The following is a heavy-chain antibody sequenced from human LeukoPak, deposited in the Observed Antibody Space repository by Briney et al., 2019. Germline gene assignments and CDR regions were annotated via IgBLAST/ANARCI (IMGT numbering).Heavy chain of an antibody. CDR1: GFTFSSYG. V-gene: IGHV3-30*18. J-gene: IGHJ4*02. CDR2: ISYDGSNK. CDR3: VKDRRDYYDSSADY. D-gene: IGHD3-22*01. Sequence: GGSLRLSCAASGFTFSSYGMHWVRQAPGKGLEWVAVISYDGSNKYYADSVKGRFTISRDNSKNTLYLQMNSLRAEDTAVYYCVKDRRDYYDSSADYWGQGTLVTVSS.